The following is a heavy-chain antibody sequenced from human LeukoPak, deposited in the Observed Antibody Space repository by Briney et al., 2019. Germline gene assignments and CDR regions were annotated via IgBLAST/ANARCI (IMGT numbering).Heavy chain of an antibody. CDR2: IRYDGSNK. Sequence: GGSLRLSRAASGFTFSSYGMHWVRQAPGKGLEWVAFIRYDGSNKYYADSVKGRFTISRDNSKNTLYLQMNSLRAEDTAVYYCAKTMSPYYYDSSGFWGQRTLVTVSS. J-gene: IGHJ4*02. V-gene: IGHV3-30*02. D-gene: IGHD3-22*01. CDR1: GFTFSSYG. CDR3: AKTMSPYYYDSSGF.